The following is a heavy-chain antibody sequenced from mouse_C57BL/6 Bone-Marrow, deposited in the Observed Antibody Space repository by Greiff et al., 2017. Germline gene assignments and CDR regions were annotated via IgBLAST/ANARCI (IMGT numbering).Heavy chain of an antibody. CDR2: IYPRSGNT. J-gene: IGHJ2*01. Sequence: VKLQQPGAELARPGASVKLSCKASGYTFTSYGISWVKQRTGQGLEWIGEIYPRSGNTYYNEKFKGKATLTADKSSSTAYMELRSLTSEDSAVYFCARENYGSSFDYWGQGTTLTVSS. D-gene: IGHD1-1*01. V-gene: IGHV1-81*01. CDR3: ARENYGSSFDY. CDR1: GYTFTSYG.